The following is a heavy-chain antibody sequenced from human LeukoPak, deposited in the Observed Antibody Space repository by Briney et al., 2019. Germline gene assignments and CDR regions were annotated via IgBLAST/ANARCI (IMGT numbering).Heavy chain of an antibody. CDR2: IYYCGST. D-gene: IGHD1-26*01. V-gene: IGHV4-59*01. Sequence: SETLSLTCTVSGGSISSYYWSWIRPPPGKGLEWIGYIYYCGSTNFKPSLKSGVTISVDTSKNQFSLKLSSVTAADTAVYYCAREVLVGATSWFDPWGQGTLFTVSS. CDR1: GGSISSYY. J-gene: IGHJ5*02. CDR3: AREVLVGATSWFDP.